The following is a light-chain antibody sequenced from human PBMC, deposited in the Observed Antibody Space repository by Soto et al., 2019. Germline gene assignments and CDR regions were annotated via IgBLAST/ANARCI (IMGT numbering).Light chain of an antibody. CDR2: DAS. CDR1: QSVSSY. CDR3: QQRSNWPPWT. V-gene: IGKV3-11*01. Sequence: EVVLSQSPATLSLSTGERATLSCRASQSVSSYLAWYQQKPGQAPRLLIYDASNRATGIPARFSGSGSGTDFTLTISSLEPEDFAVYYCQQRSNWPPWTFGQGTKVAIK. J-gene: IGKJ1*01.